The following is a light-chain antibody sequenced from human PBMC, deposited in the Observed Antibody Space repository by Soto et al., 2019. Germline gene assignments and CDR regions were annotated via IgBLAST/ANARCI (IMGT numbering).Light chain of an antibody. CDR2: HAS. J-gene: IGKJ4*01. V-gene: IGKV1-5*01. CDR1: ESINYW. CDR3: QQYNSYPLT. Sequence: QMTYSPSTVSASVGDRVTITCLASESINYWLAWYQQKPGKAPKLLIYHASNLESGVPSRFSGAGSGTEFTLTISSLQPDDFTTYYCQQYNSYPLTFGGGTKV.